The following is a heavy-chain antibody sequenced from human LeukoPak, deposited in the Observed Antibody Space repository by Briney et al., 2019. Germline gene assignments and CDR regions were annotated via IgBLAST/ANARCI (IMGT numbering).Heavy chain of an antibody. D-gene: IGHD3-22*01. J-gene: IGHJ4*02. Sequence: WETLSLTCTVSGRSISGSYWSSVRQPPGKGLEWIGYIYHSGSTNYNPSLKSRVTVSVDTAKSPFSLKLSSVTAADTGVYYSARSVRSGYFDYWGQGTLVTVSS. V-gene: IGHV4-59*01. CDR3: ARSVRSGYFDY. CDR2: IYHSGST. CDR1: GRSISGSY.